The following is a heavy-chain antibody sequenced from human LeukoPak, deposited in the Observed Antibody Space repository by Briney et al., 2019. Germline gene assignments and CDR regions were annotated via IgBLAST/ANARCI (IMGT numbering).Heavy chain of an antibody. J-gene: IGHJ4*02. Sequence: GGSLRLSCTVSGFTFSSYWMSWVRQAPGKGLEWLANIKQGGSEKNYVDSVKGRFTISRDNAKNSLYLQMNSLRAGDTAVYYCARSDYYDSSGNFYFDYWGQGTLVTVSS. CDR1: GFTFSSYW. V-gene: IGHV3-7*01. CDR2: IKQGGSEK. D-gene: IGHD3-22*01. CDR3: ARSDYYDSSGNFYFDY.